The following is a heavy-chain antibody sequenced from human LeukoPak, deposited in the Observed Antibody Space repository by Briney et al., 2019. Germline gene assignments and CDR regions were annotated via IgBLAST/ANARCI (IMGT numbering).Heavy chain of an antibody. Sequence: SETLSLTCTVSGGSISSDYWSWIRQPPGKGLEWIGYIYYSGITNYNPSLKSRVTISVDTSKNQFSLKLSSVTAADTAVYYCARLHYDSSGYYYFDYWGQGTLSPSPQ. D-gene: IGHD3-22*01. CDR2: IYYSGIT. CDR3: ARLHYDSSGYYYFDY. V-gene: IGHV4-59*08. J-gene: IGHJ4*02. CDR1: GGSISSDY.